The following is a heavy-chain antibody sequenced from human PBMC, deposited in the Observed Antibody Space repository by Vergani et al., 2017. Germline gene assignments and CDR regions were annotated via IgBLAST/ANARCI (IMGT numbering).Heavy chain of an antibody. CDR3: ARGRSGNYYNWMNWLDP. CDR2: IRYDGSNK. CDR1: GFTFSSYG. D-gene: IGHD3-10*01. V-gene: IGHV3-33*01. J-gene: IGHJ5*02. Sequence: QVQLVESGGGVVQPGRSLRLSCAASGFTFSSYGMHWVRQAPGKGLEWVAVIRYDGSNKYYADSVKGRFTISRDNYKNTLYLQMNSLRAEDTAVYYCARGRSGNYYNWMNWLDPWGQGTLVTVSS.